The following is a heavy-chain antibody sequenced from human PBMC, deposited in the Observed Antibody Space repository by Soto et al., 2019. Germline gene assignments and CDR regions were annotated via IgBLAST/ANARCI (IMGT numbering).Heavy chain of an antibody. V-gene: IGHV1-3*01. CDR3: ARDTETLGPRANDALDI. Sequence: ASVKVSCKAAGYAFSAYTMSWVRQAPGQSLEWMGWINVGSGNTRYSQNFQGRVSITRDTSASTVYMELTGLKSEDTAMYYCARDTETLGPRANDALDIWGQGTMVTVSS. CDR1: GYAFSAYT. J-gene: IGHJ3*02. D-gene: IGHD3-3*02. CDR2: INVGSGNT.